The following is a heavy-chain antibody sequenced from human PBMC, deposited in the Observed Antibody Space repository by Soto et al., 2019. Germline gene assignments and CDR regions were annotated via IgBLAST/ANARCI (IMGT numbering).Heavy chain of an antibody. V-gene: IGHV2-5*02. CDR1: GFSLSTTAEG. CDR2: IYWDDDE. Sequence: QITLKESGPTLVKPTQTLTLTCNFSGFSLSTTAEGVGWIRQPPGKALEWLALIYWDDDERYSPSLKSRLTITKDTSTNQVVLTMTNVDPVDTATYYCAHGSCSSADCYPNPYLDYWGQGILVTVSS. J-gene: IGHJ4*02. CDR3: AHGSCSSADCYPNPYLDY. D-gene: IGHD2-2*01.